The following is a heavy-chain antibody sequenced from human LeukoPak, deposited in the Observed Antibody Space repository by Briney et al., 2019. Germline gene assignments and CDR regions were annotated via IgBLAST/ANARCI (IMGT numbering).Heavy chain of an antibody. CDR1: GDTISTYY. Sequence: SETLSLTCTVSGDTISTYYWSWIRQPPGRGLEYIGFIHYSGSTNYNSSLKSRVTISVDTSKNQFSLKLSSVTAADTAVYYCARSYNSGGNVALLQHWGQGTLVTVSS. V-gene: IGHV4-59*08. CDR2: IHYSGST. J-gene: IGHJ1*01. CDR3: ARSYNSGGNVALLQH. D-gene: IGHD6-19*01.